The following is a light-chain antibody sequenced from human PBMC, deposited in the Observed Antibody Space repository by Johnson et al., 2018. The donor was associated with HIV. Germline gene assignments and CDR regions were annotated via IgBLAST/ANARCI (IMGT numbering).Light chain of an antibody. CDR3: GTWVTSLLVGF. Sequence: QAVLTQPPSVSAAPGQKVTISCSGSSSNIGNNYVSWYQQLPGRAPKLLIYDNNKRPSGIPDRFSGSKSGTSATLGITGLQTGDEADYYCGTWVTSLLVGFFGTGTKVTVL. J-gene: IGLJ1*01. CDR2: DNN. V-gene: IGLV1-51*01. CDR1: SSNIGNNY.